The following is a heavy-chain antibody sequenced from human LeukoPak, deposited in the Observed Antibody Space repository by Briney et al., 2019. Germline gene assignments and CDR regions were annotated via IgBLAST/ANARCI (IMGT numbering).Heavy chain of an antibody. CDR3: ARRSYYYDSSGYYGY. V-gene: IGHV4-59*01. D-gene: IGHD3-22*01. CDR2: IYYSGST. Sequence: SETLSLTCTVSGGSISSYYWSWIRQPPGKGLEWIGYIYYSGSTNYNPSLKSRVTISVDTSKNQFSLKLSSVTAADTAVYYCARRSYYYDSSGYYGYWGQGTLVTVSS. CDR1: GGSISSYY. J-gene: IGHJ4*02.